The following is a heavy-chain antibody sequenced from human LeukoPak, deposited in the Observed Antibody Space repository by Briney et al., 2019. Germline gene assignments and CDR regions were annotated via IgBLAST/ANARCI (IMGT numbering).Heavy chain of an antibody. CDR1: GFTFSNYW. Sequence: GGSLRLSCAASGFTFSNYWMNWVRQAPGKGLEWVANIKQDGSEKYYVDSVKGRFTISRDNAKNSLYLQMNSLRAEDTAVYYCARGRAFDYWGQGTLVTVSS. CDR3: ARGRAFDY. CDR2: IKQDGSEK. J-gene: IGHJ4*02. V-gene: IGHV3-7*01.